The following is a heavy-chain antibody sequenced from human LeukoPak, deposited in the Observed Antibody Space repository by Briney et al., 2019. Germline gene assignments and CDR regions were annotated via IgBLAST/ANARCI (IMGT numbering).Heavy chain of an antibody. CDR3: GKEGGA. CDR1: GFTFSSFT. D-gene: IGHD3-16*01. CDR2: IGGRGGST. V-gene: IGHV3-23*01. Sequence: GGSLRLSCAASGFTFSSFTMTWVRQAPGKGLEWVSAIGGRGGSTYYADFLEGRFTIARDNSKDMVYLQMNSLRVEDTAIYYCGKEGGAWGQGTKVTVSS. J-gene: IGHJ5*02.